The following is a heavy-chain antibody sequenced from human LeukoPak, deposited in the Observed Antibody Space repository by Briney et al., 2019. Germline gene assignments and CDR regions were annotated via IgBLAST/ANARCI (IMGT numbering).Heavy chain of an antibody. CDR3: ASLWFGISNWFDP. J-gene: IGHJ5*02. CDR2: INHSGST. D-gene: IGHD3-10*01. V-gene: IGHV4-34*01. Sequence: SETLSLTCAVYGGSFSGYYWSWIRQPPGKGLGWIGEINHSGSTNYNPSLKSRVTISVDTSKNQFSLKLSSVTAADTAVYYCASLWFGISNWFDPWGQGTLVTVSS. CDR1: GGSFSGYY.